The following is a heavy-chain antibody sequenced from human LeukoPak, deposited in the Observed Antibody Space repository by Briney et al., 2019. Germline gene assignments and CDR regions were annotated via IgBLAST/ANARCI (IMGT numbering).Heavy chain of an antibody. J-gene: IGHJ5*02. CDR3: ARGSDSSGYYHLNWFDP. D-gene: IGHD3-22*01. V-gene: IGHV1-46*01. CDR1: GNTFTRYY. CDR2: INPSGGST. Sequence: ASVKVPSKASGNTFTRYYMHWVRQAPGQGPEWMGIINPSGGSTSYAQKFQARVTMTRDTSTSTVYMELSSLRSEDTAVYYCARGSDSSGYYHLNWFDPWGQGTLVTVSS.